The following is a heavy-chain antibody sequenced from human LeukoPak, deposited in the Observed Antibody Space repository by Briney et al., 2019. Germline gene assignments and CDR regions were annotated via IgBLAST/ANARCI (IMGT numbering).Heavy chain of an antibody. J-gene: IGHJ4*02. CDR2: ISGSGGST. D-gene: IGHD3-3*02. Sequence: GGSLRLSCAASGFTFSSYAMSWVRQAPGKGLEWVSAISGSGGSTYYADSVKGRFTISRDNSKNTLYLQRNSLRGEDTAVYYWANTPGLAEGTSYWGQGTLVTVSS. V-gene: IGHV3-23*01. CDR1: GFTFSSYA. CDR3: ANTPGLAEGTSY.